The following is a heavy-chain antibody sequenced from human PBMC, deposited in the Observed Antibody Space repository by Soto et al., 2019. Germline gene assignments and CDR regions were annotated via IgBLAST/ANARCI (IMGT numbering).Heavy chain of an antibody. Sequence: SHTLSVTCAISGDIVSSNSAAWNWIMQSPSRGLEWLVRTYYRSKWYREYEVSVKSRITINPDTSKNQFYLQLNSVHPEDTAVYYCERTNAYLDHWDQRTLATVSS. CDR2: TYYRSKWYR. CDR1: GDIVSSNSAA. J-gene: IGHJ4*02. V-gene: IGHV6-1*01. CDR3: ERTNAYLDH.